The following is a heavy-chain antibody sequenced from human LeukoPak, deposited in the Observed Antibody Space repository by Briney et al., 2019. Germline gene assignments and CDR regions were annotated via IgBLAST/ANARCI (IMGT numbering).Heavy chain of an antibody. CDR3: ARVSGTSYFNNGGP. CDR1: GYTFTDYY. J-gene: IGHJ5*02. V-gene: IGHV1-2*02. CDR2: IVANSGGR. D-gene: IGHD2-8*01. Sequence: GASVKASCKASGYTFTDYYIYWVRQAPGQGLEWMGWIVANSGGRNYAQKFQGRVTMTRDTSISTAYMELSRLRSDDTAVYYCARVSGTSYFNNGGPWGQGSLVTVSS.